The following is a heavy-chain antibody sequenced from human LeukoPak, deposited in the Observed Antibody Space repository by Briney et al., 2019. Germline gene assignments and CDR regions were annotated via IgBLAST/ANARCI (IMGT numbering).Heavy chain of an antibody. CDR1: GFTVSSNY. CDR2: IYSGGST. D-gene: IGHD4-17*01. CDR3: TRERIDYGDYNWFDP. V-gene: IGHV3-53*01. J-gene: IGHJ5*02. Sequence: PGGSLRLSCAASGFTVSSNYMSWVRQAPGKGLEWVSVIYSGGSTYYADSVKGRFTISRDNSKNTLYLQMNSLRAEDTAVYYCTRERIDYGDYNWFDPWGQGTLVTVSS.